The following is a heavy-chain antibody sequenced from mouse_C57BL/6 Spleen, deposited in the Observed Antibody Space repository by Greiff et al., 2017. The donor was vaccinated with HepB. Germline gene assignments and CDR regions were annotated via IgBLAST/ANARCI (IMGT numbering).Heavy chain of an antibody. V-gene: IGHV1-54*01. CDR2: INPGSGGT. D-gene: IGHD1-1*01. CDR1: GYAFTNYL. Sequence: QVQLKQSGAELVRPGTSVKVSCKASGYAFTNYLIEWVKQRPGQGLEWIGVINPGSGGTNYNEKFKGKATLTADKSSSTAYMQLSSLTSEDSAVYFCTRGSSYVHYFDYWGQGTTLTVSS. J-gene: IGHJ2*01. CDR3: TRGSSYVHYFDY.